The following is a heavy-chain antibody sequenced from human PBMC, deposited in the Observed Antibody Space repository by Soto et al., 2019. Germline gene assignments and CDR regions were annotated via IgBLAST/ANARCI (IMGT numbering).Heavy chain of an antibody. CDR1: CGSISNGDYY. D-gene: IGHD5-18*01. J-gene: IGHJ4*02. CDR3: ARASAVVGGGFDL. CDR2: IYHSGTT. V-gene: IGHV4-30-4*01. Sequence: SETLSLTCSVSCGSISNGDYYWTWIRQPPGKGLEWIGFIYHSGTTYYSPSLRSRLSISMDTSKNLFSLNLSSVIAADTAVYYCARASAVVGGGFDLWGPGTLVTVSS.